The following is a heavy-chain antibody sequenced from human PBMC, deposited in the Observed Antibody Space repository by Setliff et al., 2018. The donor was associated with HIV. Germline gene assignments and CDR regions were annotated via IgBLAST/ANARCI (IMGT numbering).Heavy chain of an antibody. CDR2: ISSNIIYI. CDR1: GFTLSTYT. J-gene: IGHJ5*02. CDR3: ARTSTTTGTTLNWFDP. Sequence: PGGSLRLSCAASGFTLSTYTMNWVRQAPGKGLEWISSISSNIIYIYYADSVRGRFTISRDNAKNSLYLQINSLRVEDTAVYYCARTSTTTGTTLNWFDPWGQGTLVTVSS. V-gene: IGHV3-21*01. D-gene: IGHD1-1*01.